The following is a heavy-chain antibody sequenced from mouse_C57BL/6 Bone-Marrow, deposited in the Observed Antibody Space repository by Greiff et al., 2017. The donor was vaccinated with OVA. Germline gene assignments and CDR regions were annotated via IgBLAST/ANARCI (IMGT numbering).Heavy chain of an antibody. CDR2: IDPANGNT. Sequence: VQLQQSVAELVRPGASVKLSCTASGFNFKNTYMHWVKQRPEQGLEWIGRIDPANGNTEYAPKFPGKATITADTSSNTAYLQLSSLTSEDTANCYCTSRGAFAYWGQGTLVTVSA. V-gene: IGHV14-3*01. J-gene: IGHJ3*01. CDR3: TSRGAFAY. CDR1: GFNFKNTY.